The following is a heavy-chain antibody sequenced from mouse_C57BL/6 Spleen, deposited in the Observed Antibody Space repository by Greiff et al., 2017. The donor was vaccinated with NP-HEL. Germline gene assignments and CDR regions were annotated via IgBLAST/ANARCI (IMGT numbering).Heavy chain of an antibody. CDR1: GFTFSSYG. V-gene: IGHV5-6*01. Sequence: EVQLQESGGDLVKPGGSLKLSCAASGFTFSSYGMSWVRQTPDKRLEWVATISSGGSYTYYPDSVKGRFTISRDNAKNTLYLQMSSLKSEDTAMYYCARRDYYGSTPYFDYWGQGTTLTVSS. D-gene: IGHD1-1*01. J-gene: IGHJ2*01. CDR3: ARRDYYGSTPYFDY. CDR2: ISSGGSYT.